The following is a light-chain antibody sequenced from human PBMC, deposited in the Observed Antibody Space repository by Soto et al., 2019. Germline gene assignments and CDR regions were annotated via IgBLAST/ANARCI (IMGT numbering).Light chain of an antibody. CDR3: CSYAATYTFFV. J-gene: IGLJ1*01. CDR2: DVN. Sequence: QSALTQPRSVSGSPGRSVTLSCTGTSSDVGSYNYVSWYQQHPGKAPKLMIYDVNKRPSGVPDRFSGSKSGNTASLSISGLQAEDEADYYCCSYAATYTFFVFGTGTKLTVL. CDR1: SSDVGSYNY. V-gene: IGLV2-11*01.